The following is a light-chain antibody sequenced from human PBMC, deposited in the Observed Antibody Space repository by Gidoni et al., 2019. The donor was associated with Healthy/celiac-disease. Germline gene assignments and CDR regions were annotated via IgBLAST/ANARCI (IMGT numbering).Light chain of an antibody. CDR3: SSYTSSSTL. Sequence: QSALTQPASVSGSPGQSITISGTGTSSDVGCYNYVSWYQQHPGKAPKLMIYEVSNRPSGVSNRFSGSKSGNTASLTISGLQAEDEADYYCSSYTSSSTLFGGGTKLTVL. CDR2: EVS. V-gene: IGLV2-14*01. J-gene: IGLJ2*01. CDR1: SSDVGCYNY.